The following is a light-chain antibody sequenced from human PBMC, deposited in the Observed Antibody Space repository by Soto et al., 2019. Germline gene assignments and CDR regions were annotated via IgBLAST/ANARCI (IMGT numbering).Light chain of an antibody. CDR2: AVS. CDR1: SSDVGGYNY. Sequence: QSVLTQPASVSGSPGQSITISCTGTSSDVGGYNYVSWYQQHPGKAPKLMIYAVSNRPSGVSTLFSGSKSGNTASLTISGLQAEDEADYHCSSYTTSSTLLYVFGTGTKLTVL. V-gene: IGLV2-14*01. CDR3: SSYTTSSTLLYV. J-gene: IGLJ1*01.